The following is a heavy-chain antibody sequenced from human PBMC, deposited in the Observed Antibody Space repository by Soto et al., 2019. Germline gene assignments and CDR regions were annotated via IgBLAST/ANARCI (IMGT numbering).Heavy chain of an antibody. J-gene: IGHJ6*02. CDR3: ARDLYSSGWFPPLVHYYYYGMDV. D-gene: IGHD6-19*01. Sequence: SETLSLTCTVSGGSISSYYWSWIRQPAGKGLEWIGRIYTSGSTNYNPSLKSRVTMSVDTSKNQFSLKLSSVTAADTAVYYCARDLYSSGWFPPLVHYYYYGMDVWGQGTTVTAP. CDR1: GGSISSYY. V-gene: IGHV4-4*07. CDR2: IYTSGST.